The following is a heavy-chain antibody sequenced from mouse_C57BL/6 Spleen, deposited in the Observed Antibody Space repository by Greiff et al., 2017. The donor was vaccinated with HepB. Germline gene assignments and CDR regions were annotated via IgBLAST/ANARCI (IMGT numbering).Heavy chain of an antibody. CDR2: INPYNGGT. D-gene: IGHD2-5*01. CDR3: ARGGSNYSFAY. CDR1: GYTFTDYY. Sequence: EVQLQQSGPVLVKPGASVKMSCKASGYTFTDYYMNWVKQSHGKSLEWIGVINPYNGGTSYNQKFKGKATLTVDKSSSTAYMELNSLTSEDSAVYYCARGGSNYSFAYWGQGTLVTVSA. J-gene: IGHJ3*01. V-gene: IGHV1-19*01.